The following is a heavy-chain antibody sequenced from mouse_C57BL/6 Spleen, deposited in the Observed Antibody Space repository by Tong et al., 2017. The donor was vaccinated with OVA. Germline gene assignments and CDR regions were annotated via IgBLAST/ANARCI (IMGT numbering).Heavy chain of an antibody. CDR1: GFAFSSYD. CDR2: ISSGGGST. CDR3: ARGGTIGSLDY. J-gene: IGHJ2*01. Sequence: EVQLVESGGGLVKPGGSLKLSCAASGFAFSSYDMSWVRQTPEKRLEWVAYISSGGGSTYYPDTVKGRFTISRDNAKNNLYLQMSRLKSEDTAMYYCARGGTIGSLDYWGQGTTLIVSS. D-gene: IGHD2-14*01. V-gene: IGHV5-12-1*01.